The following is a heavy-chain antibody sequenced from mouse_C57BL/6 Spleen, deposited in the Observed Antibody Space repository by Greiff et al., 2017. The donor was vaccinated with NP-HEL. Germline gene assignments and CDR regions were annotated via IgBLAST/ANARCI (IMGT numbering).Heavy chain of an antibody. J-gene: IGHJ1*03. CDR3: AREGGNYVSWYFDV. V-gene: IGHV5-4*01. Sequence: EVKLMESGGGLVKPGGSLKLSCAASGFTFSSYAMSWVRQTPEKRLEWVATISDGGSYTYYPDNVKGRFTISRDNAKNNLYLQMSHLKSEDTAMYYCAREGGNYVSWYFDVWGTGTTVTVSS. D-gene: IGHD2-1*01. CDR2: ISDGGSYT. CDR1: GFTFSSYA.